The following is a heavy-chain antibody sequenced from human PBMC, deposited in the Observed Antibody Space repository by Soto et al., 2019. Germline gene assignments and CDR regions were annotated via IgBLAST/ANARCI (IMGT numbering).Heavy chain of an antibody. Sequence: QVQLVQSGAEVKKPGASVKVSCKASGYTFTSYYMHWVRQAPGQGLEWMGIINPSGGSTSYAQKLQGRVTMTRDTSTSTVYMELSSLRSEDTAVYYWACIAARRGPLDYWGQGTLVTVSS. D-gene: IGHD6-6*01. CDR2: INPSGGST. V-gene: IGHV1-46*03. CDR3: ACIAARRGPLDY. J-gene: IGHJ4*02. CDR1: GYTFTSYY.